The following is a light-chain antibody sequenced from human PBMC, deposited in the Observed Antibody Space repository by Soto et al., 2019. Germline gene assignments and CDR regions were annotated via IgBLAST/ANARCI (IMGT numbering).Light chain of an antibody. V-gene: IGKV3-15*01. CDR3: HQNNDWPPT. CDR2: GTS. Sequence: EVGMTQYPATPSVSRGERVTLCCRASQSVNINLAWYQQKPGQAPRLLIYGTSNRAAAIPARFSGSGSGTEFTLTIGSLQSEDLAVYYCHQNNDWPPTFGQGTKVDIK. J-gene: IGKJ1*01. CDR1: QSVNIN.